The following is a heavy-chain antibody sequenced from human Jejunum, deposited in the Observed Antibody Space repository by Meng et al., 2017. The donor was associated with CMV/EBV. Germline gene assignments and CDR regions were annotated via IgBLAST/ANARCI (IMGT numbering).Heavy chain of an antibody. CDR3: ATVFDY. J-gene: IGHJ4*02. CDR2: TNTAGTST. CDR1: GLTFTNSW. D-gene: IGHD4-17*01. Sequence: SLNISCAPSGLTFTNSWMHWVRQAPGKGLVWVSGTNTAGTSTYYADSVKGRFTISRDNAKNTLYLQMNSLRAEDTAVYYCATVFDYWGQGTLVTVSS. V-gene: IGHV3-74*01.